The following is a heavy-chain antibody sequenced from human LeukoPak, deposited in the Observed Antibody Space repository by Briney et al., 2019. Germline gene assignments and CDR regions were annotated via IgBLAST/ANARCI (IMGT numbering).Heavy chain of an antibody. D-gene: IGHD3-10*01. Sequence: GGSLRLSCAASGFTFSSYGMSWVRQAPGKGLEWVSAISGSGGSTYYADSVKGRFTISRDNSKNTLYLQMNSLRAEDTAVYYCAKVKSYGSESQPDYWGQGTLVTVSS. CDR1: GFTFSSYG. CDR3: AKVKSYGSESQPDY. J-gene: IGHJ4*02. V-gene: IGHV3-23*01. CDR2: ISGSGGST.